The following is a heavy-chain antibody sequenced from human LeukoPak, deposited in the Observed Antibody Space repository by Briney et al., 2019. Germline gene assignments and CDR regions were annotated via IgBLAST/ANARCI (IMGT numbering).Heavy chain of an antibody. CDR1: GFTFISYA. J-gene: IGHJ4*02. CDR3: AKGSSRWLQLSY. V-gene: IGHV3-23*01. D-gene: IGHD5-24*01. Sequence: GGSLRLSCAASGFTFISYAMSWVRQAPVKGLEWVSAISGSGGSTYYADSVKGRFTISRDNSKNTLYLQMNSLRAEDTAVYYCAKGSSRWLQLSYWGQGTLVTVSS. CDR2: ISGSGGST.